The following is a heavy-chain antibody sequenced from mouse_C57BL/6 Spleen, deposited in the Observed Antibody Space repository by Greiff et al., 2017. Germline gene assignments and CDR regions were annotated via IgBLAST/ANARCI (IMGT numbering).Heavy chain of an antibody. CDR2: INPSNGGT. D-gene: IGHD1-3*01. CDR3: ASESGTAVMHCFDY. Sequence: QVQLQQPGAELVKPGASVKLSCKASGYTFTSYWMHWVKQRPGQGLEWIGNINPSNGGTNYNEKFKSKATLTVDKSSSTAYMQLSSLTSEDSAVYYCASESGTAVMHCFDYWGQGTTLTVSS. V-gene: IGHV1-53*01. CDR1: GYTFTSYW. J-gene: IGHJ2*01.